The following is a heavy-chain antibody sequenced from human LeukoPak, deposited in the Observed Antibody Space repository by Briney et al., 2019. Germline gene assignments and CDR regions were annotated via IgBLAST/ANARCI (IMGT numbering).Heavy chain of an antibody. V-gene: IGHV3-23*01. CDR1: GFSFRGYY. Sequence: GGSLRLSCATSGFSFRGYYMTWIRQAPGKGLEWVSYISGSGSIIYYADSVKGRFTISRDNSKNTLYLQMNSLRAEDTAVYYCAKFLRPMIVVVDAFDIWGQGTMVTVSS. D-gene: IGHD3-22*01. CDR2: ISGSGSII. J-gene: IGHJ3*02. CDR3: AKFLRPMIVVVDAFDI.